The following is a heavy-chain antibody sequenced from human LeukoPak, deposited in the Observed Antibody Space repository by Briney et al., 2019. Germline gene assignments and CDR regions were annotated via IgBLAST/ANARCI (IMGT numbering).Heavy chain of an antibody. V-gene: IGHV3-7*01. CDR2: IKQDGSEK. D-gene: IGHD6-6*01. CDR3: ARVAFGSSSGVYFDY. Sequence: GGSLRLSCAAPGFTFSSYWMSWVRQAPGKGLEWVANIKQDGSEKYYVDSVKGRFTISRDNAKNSLYLQMNSLRAEDTAVYYCARVAFGSSSGVYFDYWGQGTLVTVSS. J-gene: IGHJ4*02. CDR1: GFTFSSYW.